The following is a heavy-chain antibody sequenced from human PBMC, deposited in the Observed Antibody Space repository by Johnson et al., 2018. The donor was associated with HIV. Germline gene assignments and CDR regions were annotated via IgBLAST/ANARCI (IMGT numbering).Heavy chain of an antibody. D-gene: IGHD6-13*01. V-gene: IGHV3-15*01. J-gene: IGHJ3*02. CDR2: IKRKSDGGTT. CDR1: EFTLSNAW. Sequence: VQLVESGGGLVKPGGSLRLSCAASEFTLSNAWMSWVRQVPGKGLAWVGRIKRKSDGGTTEYAAPVKGRFSISRDDSKNTLYLQMNSLKTEDTAVYYCTTMGLGSSSWRYEAFDIWGQGTMVTVSS. CDR3: TTMGLGSSSWRYEAFDI.